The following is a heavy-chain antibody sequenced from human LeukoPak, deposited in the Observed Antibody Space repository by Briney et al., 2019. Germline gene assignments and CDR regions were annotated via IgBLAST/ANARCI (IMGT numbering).Heavy chain of an antibody. CDR3: ARPDYYDSSGYHY. D-gene: IGHD3-22*01. J-gene: IGHJ4*02. CDR2: INPNSGGT. Sequence: ASVKVSCKASGYTFTGYHMRWVRQAPGQGLEWMGWINPNSGGTNYAQKFQGRVTMTRDTSISTAYMELSRLRSDDTAVYYCARPDYYDSSGYHYWGQGTLVTVSS. CDR1: GYTFTGYH. V-gene: IGHV1-2*02.